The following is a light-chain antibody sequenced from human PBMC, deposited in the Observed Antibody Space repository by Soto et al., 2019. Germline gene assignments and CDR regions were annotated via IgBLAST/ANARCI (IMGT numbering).Light chain of an antibody. Sequence: QSVLTQPASGSGSPGQSITISCTGTSSDVGGYNYVSWYQQHPGKAPKLMIYDVSNRPSGVSNRFSGSKSGNTASLTISGLQAEAEADYYCSSYTSSSTVVVGGGTEPAVL. J-gene: IGLJ2*01. CDR1: SSDVGGYNY. CDR3: SSYTSSSTVV. V-gene: IGLV2-14*01. CDR2: DVS.